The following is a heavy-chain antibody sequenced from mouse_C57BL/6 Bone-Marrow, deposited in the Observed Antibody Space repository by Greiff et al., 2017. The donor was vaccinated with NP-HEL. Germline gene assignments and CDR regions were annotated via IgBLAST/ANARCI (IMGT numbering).Heavy chain of an antibody. V-gene: IGHV1-81*01. D-gene: IGHD1-1*01. J-gene: IGHJ2*01. CDR3: ARFLYYDGSSYGY. CDR2: IYPRSGNT. CDR1: GYTFTSYG. Sequence: VQLQQSGAELARPGASVKLSCKASGYTFTSYGISWVKQRTGQGLEWIGEIYPRSGNTYYNEKFKGKATLTADKSSSTAYMELRSLTSEDSAVYFCARFLYYDGSSYGYWGQGTTLTVSA.